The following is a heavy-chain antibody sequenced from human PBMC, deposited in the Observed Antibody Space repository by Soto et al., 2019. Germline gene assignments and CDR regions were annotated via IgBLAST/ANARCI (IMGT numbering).Heavy chain of an antibody. CDR2: ISSSSSTI. CDR3: ARGGRYSSSWLATDNWLDP. Sequence: PGGSLRLSCVASGFTFSSYSMNWVRQAPGKGLEWVSYISSSSSTIYYADSVKGRFTISRDNAKNSLYLQMNSLRDEDTAVYYCARGGRYSSSWLATDNWLDPWGQGTLVTVSS. CDR1: GFTFSSYS. D-gene: IGHD6-13*01. V-gene: IGHV3-48*02. J-gene: IGHJ5*02.